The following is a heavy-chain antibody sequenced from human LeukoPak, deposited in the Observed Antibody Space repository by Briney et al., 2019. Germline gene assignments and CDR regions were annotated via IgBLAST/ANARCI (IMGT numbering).Heavy chain of an antibody. D-gene: IGHD1-14*01. CDR3: AVSFTTVALDV. Sequence: ASVTVSCKASGYTFSGYHMHWVRQAPGQGLEWMGWTNPDSGVTKYARKYQGRVTMTNDRSISTAYMEIAGLRSDDTAIYYCAVSFTTVALDVWGQGTKVSVS. J-gene: IGHJ3*01. CDR2: TNPDSGVT. CDR1: GYTFSGYH. V-gene: IGHV1-2*02.